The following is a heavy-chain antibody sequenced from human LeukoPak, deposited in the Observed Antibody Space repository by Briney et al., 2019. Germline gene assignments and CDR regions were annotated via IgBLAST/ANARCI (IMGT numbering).Heavy chain of an antibody. CDR1: GGSISSGNYY. V-gene: IGHV4-30-4*01. CDR2: IYYSGGT. D-gene: IGHD3-3*01. J-gene: IGHJ4*02. CDR3: ARKEWVPYYFDS. Sequence: SETLSLTCTVSGGSISSGNYYWSWLRQPPGKGLEWIGYIYYSGGTYYNPSLKSRVTISVDTSKNQFSLKLTSVTAADTAVYHCARKEWVPYYFDSWGQGTLVTVSS.